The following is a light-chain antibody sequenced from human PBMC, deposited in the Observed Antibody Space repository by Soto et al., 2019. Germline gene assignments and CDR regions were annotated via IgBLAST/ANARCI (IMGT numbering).Light chain of an antibody. CDR2: DVS. V-gene: IGLV2-14*03. J-gene: IGLJ2*01. CDR1: SSDVGGYDY. CDR3: CSYTSNTIL. Sequence: QSALTQPASVSGSPGQSITISCTGTSSDVGGYDYVSWYQHHPGKAPKLLISDVSDRPSGVSNRFSGSKSGNTASLPISGLQADDEADYFCCSYTSNTILFGGGTKVTVL.